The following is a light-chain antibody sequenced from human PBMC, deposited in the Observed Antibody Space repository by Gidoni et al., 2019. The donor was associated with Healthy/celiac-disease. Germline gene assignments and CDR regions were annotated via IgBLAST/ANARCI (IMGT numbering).Light chain of an antibody. J-gene: IGKJ1*01. V-gene: IGKV3-15*01. CDR2: GAS. CDR1: QSVSSN. CDR3: QQYNNWPPWT. Sequence: EIVMTQPTATLSVSPGERATLSCRASQSVSSNLAWYQQKPGQAPRLLIYGASTRATGIPARFSGSWSGTEFTLTISSLQSEDFAVDYCQQYNNWPPWTFGQGTKVEIK.